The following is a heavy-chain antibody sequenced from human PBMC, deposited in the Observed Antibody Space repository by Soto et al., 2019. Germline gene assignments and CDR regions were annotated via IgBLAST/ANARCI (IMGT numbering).Heavy chain of an antibody. J-gene: IGHJ4*02. D-gene: IGHD3-16*01. Sequence: QVQLVQSGVEVKKPGASVKVSCKAMGYTFTNYGLSWVRQAPGEGLEWLGWISAYNGHTKYAHKVQDRVTLTTDTSASTAYLELRSLRSDDTAVYYCVGGDGGYFGHWGQGTLVLVSS. CDR1: GYTFTNYG. CDR2: ISAYNGHT. V-gene: IGHV1-18*01. CDR3: VGGDGGYFGH.